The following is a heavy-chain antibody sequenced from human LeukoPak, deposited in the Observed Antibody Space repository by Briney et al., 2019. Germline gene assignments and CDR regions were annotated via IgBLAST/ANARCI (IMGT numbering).Heavy chain of an antibody. J-gene: IGHJ6*03. CDR3: ARVPWGASEYYYYYYMDV. Sequence: SVKVSCKASGGTFSSYAISWVRQAPGQGLGWMGGIIPIFGTANYAQKFQGRVTITTDESTSTAYMELSSLRSEDTAVYYCARVPWGASEYYYYYYMDVWGKGTTVTVSS. CDR1: GGTFSSYA. V-gene: IGHV1-69*05. CDR2: IIPIFGTA. D-gene: IGHD1-14*01.